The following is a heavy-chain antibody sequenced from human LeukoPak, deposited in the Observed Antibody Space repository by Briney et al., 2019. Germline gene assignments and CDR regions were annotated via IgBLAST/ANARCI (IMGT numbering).Heavy chain of an antibody. Sequence: PGGSLRLSCAASGFTFSVYSMNWVRQAPGKGLEWVSYISSSGRTIYYAESVKGRFTISRDNAKNSLYLQMNSLRAGDTAVYYCARSREAAVAHFEYWGQGALVTVS. CDR1: GFTFSVYS. CDR2: ISSSGRTI. D-gene: IGHD6-13*01. CDR3: ARSREAAVAHFEY. V-gene: IGHV3-48*04. J-gene: IGHJ4*02.